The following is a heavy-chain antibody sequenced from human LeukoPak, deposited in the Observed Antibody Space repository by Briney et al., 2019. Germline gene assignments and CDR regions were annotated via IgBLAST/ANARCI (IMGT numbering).Heavy chain of an antibody. V-gene: IGHV3-64*01. CDR3: ARGGYDFWSGYYSLLNFDY. CDR1: GFTFSSYA. Sequence: GGSLRLSCAASGFTFSSYAMHWVRQAPGKGLEYVSAISSNGGSTYYANSVKGRFTISRDNSKNTLYLQMGSLRAEDMAVYYCARGGYDFWSGYYSLLNFDYWGQGTLVTVSS. D-gene: IGHD3-3*01. CDR2: ISSNGGST. J-gene: IGHJ4*02.